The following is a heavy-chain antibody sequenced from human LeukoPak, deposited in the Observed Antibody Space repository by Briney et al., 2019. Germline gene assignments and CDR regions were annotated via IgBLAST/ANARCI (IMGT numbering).Heavy chain of an antibody. D-gene: IGHD6-13*01. J-gene: IGHJ4*02. CDR2: ISAYNGNT. Sequence: GASVKVSCKASGYTFTSCGISWVRQAPGQGLEWMGWISAYNGNTNYAQKLQGRVTMTTDTSTSTAYMELRSLRSDDTAVYYCARVAGSSWYAYFDYWGQGTLVTVSS. CDR1: GYTFTSCG. CDR3: ARVAGSSWYAYFDY. V-gene: IGHV1-18*01.